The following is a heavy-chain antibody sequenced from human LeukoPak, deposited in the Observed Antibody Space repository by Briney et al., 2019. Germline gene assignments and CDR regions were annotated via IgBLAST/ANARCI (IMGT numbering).Heavy chain of an antibody. CDR1: GFTFSSYG. D-gene: IGHD6-19*01. J-gene: IGHJ4*02. V-gene: IGHV3-33*01. CDR2: IWYDGSNK. CDR3: ARGGSVAGTFDY. Sequence: PGRSLRLSCAASGFTFSSYGMHWVRQAPGKGLEWVAVIWYDGSNKYYADSVKGRFTISRDNSKNTLYLQMNSLRAEDTAVYYCARGGSVAGTFDYWGQGTLVTVSS.